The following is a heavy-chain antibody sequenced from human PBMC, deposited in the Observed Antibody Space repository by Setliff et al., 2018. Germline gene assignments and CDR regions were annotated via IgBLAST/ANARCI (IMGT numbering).Heavy chain of an antibody. V-gene: IGHV1-2*06. CDR2: ISPHTGGT. CDR1: GYIFTGYY. Sequence: ASVKVSCKASGYIFTGYYMHWVRQAPGQGLEWMGRISPHTGGTNSAQKFQGRVTMTRDTSVSTVYMELNSLRSDDAAVYYCVRAGFDAISNGLDYWGQGTLVTVSS. J-gene: IGHJ4*02. D-gene: IGHD3-3*01. CDR3: VRAGFDAISNGLDY.